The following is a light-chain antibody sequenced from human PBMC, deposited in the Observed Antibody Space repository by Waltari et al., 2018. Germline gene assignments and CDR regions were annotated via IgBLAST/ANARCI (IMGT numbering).Light chain of an antibody. CDR2: DSS. V-gene: IGKV3-20*01. Sequence: EILLTQSPGTLSLSLGGRATLSCRASQSVSRALAWYQQKPGQAPRLLIYDSSTRATGIPDRFSGSGSGTDFSLTISRLEPDDFAVYYCQHYVRLPATFGQGTTVEI. CDR1: QSVSRA. CDR3: QHYVRLPAT. J-gene: IGKJ1*01.